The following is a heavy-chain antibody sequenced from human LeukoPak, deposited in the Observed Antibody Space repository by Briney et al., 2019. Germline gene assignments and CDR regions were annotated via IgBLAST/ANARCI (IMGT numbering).Heavy chain of an antibody. CDR3: ATCGGDCYSRICYGMDV. CDR1: GGTFSSYA. Sequence: SVKVSCKASGGTFSSYAISWVRRAPGQGLEWMGGIIPIFGTANYAQKFQGRVTITADESTSTAYMELSSLRSEDTAVYYCATCGGDCYSRICYGMDVWSQGTTVTVSS. J-gene: IGHJ6*02. CDR2: IIPIFGTA. V-gene: IGHV1-69*13. D-gene: IGHD2-21*02.